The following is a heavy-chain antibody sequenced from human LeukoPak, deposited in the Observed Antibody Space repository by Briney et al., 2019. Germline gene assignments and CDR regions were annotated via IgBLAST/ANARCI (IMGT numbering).Heavy chain of an antibody. Sequence: ASVKVSCKASGYTFTGYYMHWVRQAPGQGLEWMGWINPNSGGTNYAQKFQGRVTMTRDTSISTAYMELSRLRSDDTAVYYCAREDPIMVRGPMISYYYYMDVWGKGTTVTISS. J-gene: IGHJ6*03. CDR1: GYTFTGYY. CDR2: INPNSGGT. D-gene: IGHD3-10*01. CDR3: AREDPIMVRGPMISYYYYMDV. V-gene: IGHV1-2*02.